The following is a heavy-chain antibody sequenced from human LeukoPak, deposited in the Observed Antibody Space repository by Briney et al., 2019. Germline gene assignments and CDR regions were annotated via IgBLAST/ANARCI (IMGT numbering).Heavy chain of an antibody. V-gene: IGHV3-30*02. J-gene: IGHJ6*03. D-gene: IGHD2-8*01. CDR2: IQYDGSNQ. Sequence: GGSLRLSCAASRFTFSSYGMHWVRQAPGKGLEWVAYIQYDGSNQQYADSVKGRFSISRDSSKSILYLQMNSLRAEDTAVYYCAKDRCSNGVGCYYYYMDVWGKGTTVTISS. CDR3: AKDRCSNGVGCYYYYMDV. CDR1: RFTFSSYG.